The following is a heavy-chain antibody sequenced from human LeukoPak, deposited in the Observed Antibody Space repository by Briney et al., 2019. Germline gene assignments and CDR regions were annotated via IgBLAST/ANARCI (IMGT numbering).Heavy chain of an antibody. J-gene: IGHJ3*01. CDR1: GGSVPSYY. CDR3: ARNLLPAHKGAFDV. Sequence: SETLSLTCTVSGGSVPSYYWSWIRQPAGKGLEWIGRINTSGSTNYNPSLKSRVTMSLDTSKNQFSLKLSSVTAADTAVYYCARNLLPAHKGAFDVRGQGTLVTVSS. CDR2: INTSGST. D-gene: IGHD2-2*01. V-gene: IGHV4-4*07.